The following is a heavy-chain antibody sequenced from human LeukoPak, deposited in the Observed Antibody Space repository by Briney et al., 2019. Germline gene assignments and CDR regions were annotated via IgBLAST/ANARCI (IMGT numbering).Heavy chain of an antibody. CDR2: MNPNSGNT. V-gene: IGHV1-8*01. J-gene: IGHJ4*02. CDR1: GYTFTSYD. CDR3: ARAEIPFCGGDCCPDY. D-gene: IGHD2-21*02. Sequence: ASVKVSCKASGYTFTSYDINWVRQATGQGLEWMGWMNPNSGNTGYAQKFQGRVTMTRNTSISTAHMELSSLRSEDTAVYYCARAEIPFCGGDCCPDYWGQGTLVTVSS.